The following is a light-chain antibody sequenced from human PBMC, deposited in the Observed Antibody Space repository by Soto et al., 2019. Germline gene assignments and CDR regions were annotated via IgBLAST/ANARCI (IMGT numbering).Light chain of an antibody. J-gene: IGKJ2*02. CDR1: QSISSW. CDR2: DAS. Sequence: STLSASVGDRVTITCRASQSISSWLAWYQQKPGKAPKLLIYDASSLESGVPSRFSGSGSGTEFTLTISSLQHDDIASYYCQRYKSPMCTFGPVTKLDI. V-gene: IGKV1-5*01. CDR3: QRYKSPMCT.